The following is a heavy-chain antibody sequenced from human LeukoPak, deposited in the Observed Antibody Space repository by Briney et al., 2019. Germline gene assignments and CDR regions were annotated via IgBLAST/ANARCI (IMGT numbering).Heavy chain of an antibody. Sequence: GGSLRLSCAASGFTFSSYGMHWVRQAPGKGLEWVAVISYDGSNKYYADSVEGRFTISRDNSANTLTLHLNSLRAEDTAVYYCAKKGPGGGGYSYGPMDVWGKGTTVTVSS. J-gene: IGHJ6*04. CDR2: ISYDGSNK. D-gene: IGHD5-18*01. CDR3: AKKGPGGGGYSYGPMDV. V-gene: IGHV3-30*18. CDR1: GFTFSSYG.